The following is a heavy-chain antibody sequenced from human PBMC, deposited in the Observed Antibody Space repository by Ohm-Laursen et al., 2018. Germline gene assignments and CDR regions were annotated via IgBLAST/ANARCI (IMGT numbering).Heavy chain of an antibody. CDR2: VYHSGST. J-gene: IGHJ4*02. Sequence: TLSLTCTVSGGSISSYYWGWIRQPPGKGLEWIGSVYHSGSTNYNPSLKSRVVFSVDTSKNQFSLRLSSVTAADTAVYYCARASRGIFDSWGQGTLVTVSS. CDR1: GGSISSYY. CDR3: ARASRGIFDS. D-gene: IGHD3-16*01. V-gene: IGHV4-38-2*02.